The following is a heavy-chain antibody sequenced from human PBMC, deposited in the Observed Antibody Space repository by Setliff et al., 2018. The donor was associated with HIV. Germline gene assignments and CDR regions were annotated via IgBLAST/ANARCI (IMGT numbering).Heavy chain of an antibody. CDR3: ARGIVPPTRQGYYYMDV. J-gene: IGHJ6*03. CDR1: GESFSGYY. V-gene: IGHV4-34*01. CDR2: INHGGST. D-gene: IGHD2-21*01. Sequence: SETLSLTCAVYGESFSGYYWTWIRQPPGKGLEWIGEINHGGSTNYNPSLRSRVTISIDTSKNQFSLTLTSVTAADTAIYYCARGIVPPTRQGYYYMDVWGKGTTVTVSS.